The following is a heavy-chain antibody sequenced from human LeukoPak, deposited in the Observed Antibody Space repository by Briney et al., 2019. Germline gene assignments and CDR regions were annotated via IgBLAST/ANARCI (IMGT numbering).Heavy chain of an antibody. CDR1: GFTFSDHA. D-gene: IGHD3-22*01. CDR3: ARDGHYDSSGYYPEYFQH. J-gene: IGHJ1*01. V-gene: IGHV3-23*01. Sequence: GGSLRLSCAASGFTFSDHAMSWVRQAPAKGLEWVSSINGNGGGSYYIDSVKGRFTVSRDNSENALYLQMNSLRAEDTAVYYCARDGHYDSSGYYPEYFQHWGQGTLVTVSS. CDR2: INGNGGGS.